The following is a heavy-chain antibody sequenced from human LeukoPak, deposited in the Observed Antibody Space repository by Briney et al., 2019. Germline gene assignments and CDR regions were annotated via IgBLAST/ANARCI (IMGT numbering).Heavy chain of an antibody. CDR1: GFTFSTSW. CDR3: AKDFYAQPDY. CDR2: INTDGSIT. V-gene: IGHV3-74*01. J-gene: IGHJ4*02. D-gene: IGHD2/OR15-2a*01. Sequence: QPGGSQRLSCAVSGFTFSTSWMLWVRQAPGKGLVWVSRINTDGSITSHADSVEGRFTISRDNAKNTLYLQMNSLRVEDTAVYYCAKDFYAQPDYWGQGTLVTVSS.